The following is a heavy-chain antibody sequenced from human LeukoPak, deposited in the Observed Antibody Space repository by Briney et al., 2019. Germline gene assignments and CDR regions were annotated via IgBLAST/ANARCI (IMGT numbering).Heavy chain of an antibody. Sequence: GRSLRLSCAASGFSFNSYGMHWARQAPGKGLEWVAVLAYDGRNRYYADSVKGRFTISRDNSNNTLYLQMNSLGPEDTAVYYCAMTYEGDAFDIWGQGTLVTVSS. CDR1: GFSFNSYG. CDR3: AMTYEGDAFDI. CDR2: LAYDGRNR. J-gene: IGHJ3*02. V-gene: IGHV3-30*03. D-gene: IGHD3-3*01.